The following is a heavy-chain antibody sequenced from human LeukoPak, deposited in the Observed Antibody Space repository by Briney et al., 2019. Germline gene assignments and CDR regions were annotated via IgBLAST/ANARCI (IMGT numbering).Heavy chain of an antibody. CDR2: IWYDGSNK. J-gene: IGHJ4*02. CDR1: GFTFSSYA. CDR3: AREGDYGDYDLDY. Sequence: GGSLRLSCAASGFTFSSYAMHWVRQAPGKGLEWVAVIWYDGSNKYYADSVKGRFTISRDNSKNTLYLQMNSLRAEDTAVYYCAREGDYGDYDLDYWGQGTLVTVSS. D-gene: IGHD4-17*01. V-gene: IGHV3-33*08.